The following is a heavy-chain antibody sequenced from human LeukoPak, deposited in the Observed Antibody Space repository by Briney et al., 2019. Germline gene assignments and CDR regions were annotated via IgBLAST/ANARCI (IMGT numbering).Heavy chain of an antibody. V-gene: IGHV3-48*01. J-gene: IGHJ4*02. CDR3: ARDGVTAAGDY. D-gene: IGHD2-2*01. Sequence: GGSLRLSCAASGFTFSSYSMNWVRQAPGKGLEWVSYISSSSSTIYYADSVKGRLTISRDNAKNSLYLQMNSLRAEDTAVYYCARDGVTAAGDYWGQGTLVTVSS. CDR1: GFTFSSYS. CDR2: ISSSSSTI.